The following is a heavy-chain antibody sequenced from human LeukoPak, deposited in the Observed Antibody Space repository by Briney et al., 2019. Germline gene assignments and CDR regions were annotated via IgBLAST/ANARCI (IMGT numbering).Heavy chain of an antibody. V-gene: IGHV5-51*01. J-gene: IGHJ4*02. CDR3: ARRYYDILTGYGHNFDY. D-gene: IGHD3-9*01. CDR2: IYPGDSDT. Sequence: GESLKISCKGSGYSFNNYWIGWVRQMPGKGLEWMGIIYPGDSDTRYSPSFQGQVTISADKSISTAYLQWSSLKASDTAMYYCARRYYDILTGYGHNFDYWGQGTLVTVSS. CDR1: GYSFNNYW.